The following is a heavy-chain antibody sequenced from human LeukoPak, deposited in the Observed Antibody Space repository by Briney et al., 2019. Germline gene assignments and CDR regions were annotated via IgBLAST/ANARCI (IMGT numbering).Heavy chain of an antibody. Sequence: ASVKVSCKASGYTFTGYYMHWVRQAPGQGLEWMGWISPNSGDTDIAQKFQGRVTMTRDTSIATSYMEVDSLTSDDTAVYYCARESACGTTNCLAPADWLDPWGQGTLVIVSS. CDR2: ISPNSGDT. J-gene: IGHJ5*02. V-gene: IGHV1-2*02. CDR3: ARESACGTTNCLAPADWLDP. CDR1: GYTFTGYY. D-gene: IGHD2-2*01.